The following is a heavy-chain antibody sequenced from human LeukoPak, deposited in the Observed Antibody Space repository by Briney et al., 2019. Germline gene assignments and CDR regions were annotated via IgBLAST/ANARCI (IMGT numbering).Heavy chain of an antibody. J-gene: IGHJ4*02. Sequence: GRSLRLSCAASGFSFSSYGMFWVRQAPGKGLEWVGVISYDGSNQYYAESVKGRFTISRDNSKNTLYLQMNSLRAEDTALYYCAKELDGRTDMPAYFDYWGQGTLVTVSS. D-gene: IGHD5-18*01. CDR3: AKELDGRTDMPAYFDY. CDR1: GFSFSSYG. CDR2: ISYDGSNQ. V-gene: IGHV3-33*06.